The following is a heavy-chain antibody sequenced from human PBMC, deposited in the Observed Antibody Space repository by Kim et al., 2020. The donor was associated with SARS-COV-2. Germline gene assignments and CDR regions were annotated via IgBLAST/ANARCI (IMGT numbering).Heavy chain of an antibody. CDR2: IKPDGSET. V-gene: IGHV3-7*01. D-gene: IGHD6-19*01. J-gene: IGHJ4*01. CDR3: ARFGEVAGLDC. Sequence: GGSLRLSCVASAFPSAFPFRSFWMAWVRQAPGKGLEWVANIKPDGSETFLMDSARGRFTISRDNAKDSLFLQMNNLRADDTALYYCARFGEVAGLDCWG. CDR1: AFPSAFPFRSFW.